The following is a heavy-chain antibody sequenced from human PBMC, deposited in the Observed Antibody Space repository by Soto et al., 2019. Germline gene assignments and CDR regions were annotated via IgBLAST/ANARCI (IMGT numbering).Heavy chain of an antibody. J-gene: IGHJ4*02. D-gene: IGHD2-2*01. CDR2: INPNSGGT. CDR1: GYTFTGYY. CDR3: AREATVLIPAAQPSHFDS. Sequence: ASVKVSCKASGYTFTGYYMHWVRQAPGQGLEWMGWINPNSGGTNYAQKFQGWVTMTRDTSISTAYMELEVLRSADTALYFCAREATVLIPAAQPSHFDSWGQGTLVTVSS. V-gene: IGHV1-2*04.